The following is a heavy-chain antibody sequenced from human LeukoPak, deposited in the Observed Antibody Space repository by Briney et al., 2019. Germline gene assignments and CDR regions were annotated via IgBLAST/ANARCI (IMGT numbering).Heavy chain of an antibody. CDR3: ARGENSKTYPVSGY. V-gene: IGHV3-30*03. Sequence: GKSLRLSCAASGFTFSSYGMHWVRQAPGKGLEWVAVISSDGSSKYYIDSVKGRFTISRDSSKNTPFLQMNSLRAEDTAVYYCARGENSKTYPVSGYWGQGTLVTVSS. J-gene: IGHJ4*02. CDR1: GFTFSSYG. D-gene: IGHD2/OR15-2a*01. CDR2: ISSDGSSK.